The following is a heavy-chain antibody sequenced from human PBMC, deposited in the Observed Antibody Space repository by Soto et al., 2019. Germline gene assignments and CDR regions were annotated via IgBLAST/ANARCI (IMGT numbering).Heavy chain of an antibody. Sequence: ASVKVSCKASGYTFSGYAMQWVRQAPGQRPEWMGWINTGNDNTKYSQKFQGRVTITSDTSASIAYMELSSLTSEDTATYYCAGGYCSGASCLNWFDPWGQGTLVTVYS. CDR3: AGGYCSGASCLNWFDP. CDR1: GYTFSGYA. D-gene: IGHD2-15*01. CDR2: INTGNDNT. J-gene: IGHJ5*02. V-gene: IGHV1-3*04.